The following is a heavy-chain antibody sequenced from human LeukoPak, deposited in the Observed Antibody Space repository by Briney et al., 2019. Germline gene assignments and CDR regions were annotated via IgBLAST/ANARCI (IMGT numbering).Heavy chain of an antibody. Sequence: ASVKVSCKASGYTFTGYYMHWVRQAPGQGLEWMGWINPNSGGTNYAQKSQGRVTMTRDTSISTAYMELSRLRSDDTAVYYCVTWYYYDSSGYYRLASFPIWGQGTMVTVSS. CDR1: GYTFTGYY. CDR2: INPNSGGT. J-gene: IGHJ3*02. V-gene: IGHV1-2*02. CDR3: VTWYYYDSSGYYRLASFPI. D-gene: IGHD3-22*01.